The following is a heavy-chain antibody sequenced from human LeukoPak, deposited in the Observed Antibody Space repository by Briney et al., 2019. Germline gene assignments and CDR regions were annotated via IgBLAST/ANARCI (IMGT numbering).Heavy chain of an antibody. CDR3: AKSRWETYAVRAFDI. CDR2: ISSSSSYI. CDR1: GFTFSSYS. D-gene: IGHD1-26*01. J-gene: IGHJ3*02. Sequence: GGSLRLSCAASGFTFSSYSMNWVRQAPGKGLEWVSSISSSSSYIYYADSVKGRFTISRDNSKNALYLQMNSLRAEDTAVYYCAKSRWETYAVRAFDIWGQGTMVTVSS. V-gene: IGHV3-21*04.